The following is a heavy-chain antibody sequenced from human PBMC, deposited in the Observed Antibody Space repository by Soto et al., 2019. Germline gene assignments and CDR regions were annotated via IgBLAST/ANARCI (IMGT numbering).Heavy chain of an antibody. CDR1: GFTFSSYG. CDR2: ISYDGSNK. CDR3: AKDPYSSSWYVGYYYYMDV. Sequence: PGGSLRLSCAASGFTFSSYGMHWVRQAPGKGLEWVAVISYDGSNKYYADSVKGRFTISRDNSKNTLYLQMNSLRAEDTAVYYCAKDPYSSSWYVGYYYYMDVWGKGTTVTVSS. D-gene: IGHD6-13*01. V-gene: IGHV3-30*18. J-gene: IGHJ6*03.